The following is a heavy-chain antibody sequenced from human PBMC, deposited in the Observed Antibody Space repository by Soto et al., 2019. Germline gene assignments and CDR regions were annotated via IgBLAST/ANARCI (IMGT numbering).Heavy chain of an antibody. V-gene: IGHV3-23*01. Sequence: EVQLLESGGGLVQPGGSLRLSCAASGFTFNNYAMSWVRQAPGKGLEWVAGISSTINGVYTYYPDSGKGRFTISRDDSMNTLYLQMSSLRAEDTAVYFCAKGDRPYCGAGSCYPTDHWGQGTLVTVSS. CDR3: AKGDRPYCGAGSCYPTDH. D-gene: IGHD2-15*01. J-gene: IGHJ4*02. CDR1: GFTFNNYA. CDR2: ISSTINGVYT.